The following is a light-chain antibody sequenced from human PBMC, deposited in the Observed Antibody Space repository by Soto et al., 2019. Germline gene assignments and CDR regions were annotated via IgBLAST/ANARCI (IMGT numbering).Light chain of an antibody. CDR1: QDISSN. Sequence: DIQMTQSPSSVSASVGDRVTITCRASQDISSNLAWYQHTPGKAPNLLIYAASILQSGVPSRFSGSGSGTDFTLTISNLQPEDFATYYCQQADSFPFTLGGGTKVEIK. CDR3: QQADSFPFT. V-gene: IGKV1-12*02. CDR2: AAS. J-gene: IGKJ4*01.